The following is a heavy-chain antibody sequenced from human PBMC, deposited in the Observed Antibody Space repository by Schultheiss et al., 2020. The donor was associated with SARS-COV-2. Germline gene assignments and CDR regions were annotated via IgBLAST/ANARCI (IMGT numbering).Heavy chain of an antibody. V-gene: IGHV3-64D*06. Sequence: GGSLRLSCSASGFTFSSYAMHWVRQAPGKGLEYVSAISSNGGSTYYADSVKGRFTISRDNSKNTLYLQMSSLRAEDTAVYYCARDAEVLVQGWDYWGQGTLVTVSS. J-gene: IGHJ4*02. CDR2: ISSNGGST. D-gene: IGHD3-10*01. CDR1: GFTFSSYA. CDR3: ARDAEVLVQGWDY.